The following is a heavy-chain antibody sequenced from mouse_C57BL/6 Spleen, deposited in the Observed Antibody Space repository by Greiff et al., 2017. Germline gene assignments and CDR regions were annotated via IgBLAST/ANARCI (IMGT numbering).Heavy chain of an antibody. CDR1: GYTFTDYN. V-gene: IGHV1-18*01. Sequence: EVQLQQSGPELVKPGASVKISCKASGYTFTDYNMDWVKQSHGKSLEWIGDINPNNGGTIYNQKFKGKATLTVDKSSSTAYMELRSLTSEDTAVYYCARSTVVATRYFDVWGTGTTVTVSS. CDR2: INPNNGGT. CDR3: ARSTVVATRYFDV. D-gene: IGHD1-1*01. J-gene: IGHJ1*03.